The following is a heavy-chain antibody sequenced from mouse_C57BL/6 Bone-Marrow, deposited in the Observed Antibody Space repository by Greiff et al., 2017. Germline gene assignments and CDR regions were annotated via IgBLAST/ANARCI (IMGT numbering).Heavy chain of an antibody. Sequence: LEESGPELVKPGASVKISCKASGYSFTDYNMNWVKQSNGKSLEWIGVLNPNYGTTSYNQKFKGKATLTVDQSSSTAYMQLNSLTSEDSAVYYCARGYDYDYAMDYWGQGTSVTVSS. D-gene: IGHD2-4*01. CDR3: ARGYDYDYAMDY. V-gene: IGHV1-39*01. CDR2: LNPNYGTT. CDR1: GYSFTDYN. J-gene: IGHJ4*01.